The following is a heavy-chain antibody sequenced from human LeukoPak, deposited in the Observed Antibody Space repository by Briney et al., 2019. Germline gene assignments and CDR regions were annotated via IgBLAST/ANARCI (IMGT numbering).Heavy chain of an antibody. Sequence: SETLSLTCTVSGGSISSYYWSWIRQPPGKGLEWTGYIYYSGSTNYNPSLKSRVTISVDTSKNQISLKLSSVTAADTAVYYCARDILPTIAAAVIWGQGTMVTVSS. CDR1: GGSISSYY. CDR3: ARDILPTIAAAVI. V-gene: IGHV4-59*01. CDR2: IYYSGST. J-gene: IGHJ3*02. D-gene: IGHD6-13*01.